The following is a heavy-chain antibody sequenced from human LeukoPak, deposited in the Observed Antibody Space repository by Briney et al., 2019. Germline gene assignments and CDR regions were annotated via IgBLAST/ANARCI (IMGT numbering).Heavy chain of an antibody. CDR2: MNPNSGNT. CDR1: GYTFASYD. Sequence: ASVKVSCKASGYTFASYDINWVRQAIGQGLEWMGWMNPNSGNTGYAQKFQGRVTITRNTSISTAYMELSSLRSEDTAVYYCATEAAAGTFDYWGQGTLVTVSS. D-gene: IGHD6-13*01. J-gene: IGHJ4*02. CDR3: ATEAAAGTFDY. V-gene: IGHV1-8*03.